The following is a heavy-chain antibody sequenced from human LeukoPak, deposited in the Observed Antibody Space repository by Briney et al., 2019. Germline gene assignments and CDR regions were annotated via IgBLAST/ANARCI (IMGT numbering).Heavy chain of an antibody. D-gene: IGHD4-11*01. CDR3: ARVHDYSNYVGAFDI. J-gene: IGHJ3*02. V-gene: IGHV4-61*01. Sequence: APQTLSLTCTVSGGSISSGSYYWSWIRQPPGKGLEWIGYIYYSGSTNYSPSLKSRVTISVDTSKNQFSLKLSSVTAADTAVYYCARVHDYSNYVGAFDIWGQGTMVTVSP. CDR1: GGSISSGSYY. CDR2: IYYSGST.